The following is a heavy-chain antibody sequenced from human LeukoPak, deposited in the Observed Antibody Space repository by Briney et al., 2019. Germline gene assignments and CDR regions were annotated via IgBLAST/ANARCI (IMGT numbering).Heavy chain of an antibody. V-gene: IGHV3-21*01. CDR1: GFTFSSYS. Sequence: GGSLRLSCAASGFTFSSYSMNWVRQAPGKGLEWVSSISSSSSYIYYADSVKGRFTISRDNSKNTLYLQMNSLRAEDTAVYYCARDCSGGSCYSDWGQGTLVTVSS. J-gene: IGHJ4*02. D-gene: IGHD2-15*01. CDR2: ISSSSSYI. CDR3: ARDCSGGSCYSD.